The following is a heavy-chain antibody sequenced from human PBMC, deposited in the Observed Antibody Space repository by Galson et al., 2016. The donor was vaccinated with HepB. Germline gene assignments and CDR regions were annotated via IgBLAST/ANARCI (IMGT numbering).Heavy chain of an antibody. D-gene: IGHD3-16*01. V-gene: IGHV3-7*03. J-gene: IGHJ4*01. CDR2: IRADGNLQ. Sequence: SLRLSCAASGFELRNSWMSWVRQVSGRGLESVANIRADGNLQHYADSVKGRFTISRDNAQNSLFLQMNSLRAEDTAVYYCTIGAWLDYWGHGALVTVSS. CDR3: TIGAWLDY. CDR1: GFELRNSW.